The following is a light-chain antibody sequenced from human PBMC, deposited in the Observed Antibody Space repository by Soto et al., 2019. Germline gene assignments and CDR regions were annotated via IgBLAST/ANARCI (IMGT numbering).Light chain of an antibody. CDR3: QQYGSSRT. V-gene: IGKV3-20*01. CDR1: QTISSGS. Sequence: EIILTQSPGTLSLSPGEGATLSCRASQTISSGSLAWYQQKPGQPPRLLIYGGSSRAAGIPDRFSGSGSGTDFSLTISRLEPEDFAVYYCQQYGSSRTFGQGSKVDNK. CDR2: GGS. J-gene: IGKJ1*01.